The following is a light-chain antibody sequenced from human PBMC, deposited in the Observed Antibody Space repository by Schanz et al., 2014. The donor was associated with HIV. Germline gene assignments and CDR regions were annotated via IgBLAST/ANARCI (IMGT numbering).Light chain of an antibody. CDR1: SSNLGAGYE. CDR2: GNN. V-gene: IGLV1-40*01. J-gene: IGLJ7*01. CDR3: ATWDDSLNGAV. Sequence: QSVLTQPPSVSGAPGQRVTISCTGSSSNLGAGYEVHWYRQLPGTAPKLLIYGNNNRPSGVPDRFSGSKSGSSASLAISGLRSEDEADYYCATWDDSLNGAVFGGGTQLTVL.